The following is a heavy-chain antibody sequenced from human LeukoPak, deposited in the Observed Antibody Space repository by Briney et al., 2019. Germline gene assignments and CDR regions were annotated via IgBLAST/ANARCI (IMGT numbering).Heavy chain of an antibody. CDR1: GYTFTSYG. Sequence: GASVKVSCKASGYTFTSYGISWVRQAPGQGLEWMGWISAYNGNTKYAQKLQGRVTMTTDTSTSTAYMELRSLRSDDTAVYYCARVMGWPSYYDSSGYRDYWGQGTLVTVSS. V-gene: IGHV1-18*01. CDR3: ARVMGWPSYYDSSGYRDY. D-gene: IGHD3-22*01. CDR2: ISAYNGNT. J-gene: IGHJ4*02.